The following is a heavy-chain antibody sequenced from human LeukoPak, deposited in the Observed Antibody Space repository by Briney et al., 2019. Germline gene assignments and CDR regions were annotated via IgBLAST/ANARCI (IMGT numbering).Heavy chain of an antibody. D-gene: IGHD3-3*01. CDR2: TLHTGRT. CDR3: AREYGRPDDCFDT. J-gene: IGHJ3*02. CDR1: GVSISSGGYY. V-gene: IGHV4-30-2*01. Sequence: SETLSLTCTVSGVSISSGGYYWSWIRQPPGRGLEWIGYTLHTGRTYYNPPLKSRVTISVDRSKNQFTLKVNSVTAADTAVYYCAREYGRPDDCFDTWGQGIMVTVSS.